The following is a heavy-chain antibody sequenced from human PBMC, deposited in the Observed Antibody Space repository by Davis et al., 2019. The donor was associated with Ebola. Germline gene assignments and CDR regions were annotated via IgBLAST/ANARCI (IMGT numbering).Heavy chain of an antibody. D-gene: IGHD3-10*01. CDR1: GSSLSTRGMC. Sequence: SGPTLVKPTETLTLTCTVSGSSLSTRGMCVSWIRQPPGKGLEWLARIDWVDDKYYSTSLKTRLSISKDTSKNQVVLTMTNMDPVDTAAYYCARSSMGRNYYYFYMDVWGKGTTVTVSS. CDR3: ARSSMGRNYYYFYMDV. J-gene: IGHJ6*03. V-gene: IGHV2-70*11. CDR2: IDWVDDK.